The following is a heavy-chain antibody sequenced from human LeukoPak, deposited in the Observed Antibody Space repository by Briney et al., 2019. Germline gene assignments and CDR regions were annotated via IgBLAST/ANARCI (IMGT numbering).Heavy chain of an antibody. J-gene: IGHJ4*02. CDR1: GYXXXXXX. V-gene: IGHV5-51*01. CDR2: XXXXDSDT. Sequence: HGESLKISCKGXGYXXXXXXXGWVRQXPXXXXXXXXXXXXXDSDTRYSPSFQGQVTISVDKSINTAYLRWSSLKAPDSGMYYCAIGRYCSGGTCHWSPDFWGQGTLVTVSS. D-gene: IGHD2-15*01. CDR3: AIGRYCSGGTCHWSPDF.